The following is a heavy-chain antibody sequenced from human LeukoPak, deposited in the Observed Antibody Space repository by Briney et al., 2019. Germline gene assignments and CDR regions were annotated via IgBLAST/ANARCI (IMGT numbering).Heavy chain of an antibody. CDR2: INHSGST. V-gene: IGHV4-34*01. D-gene: IGHD3-22*01. CDR1: GGSFSDYY. Sequence: PSETLSLTCAVYGGSFSDYYRNWIRQPPGKGLEWIGEINHSGSTNYNPSLKSRVTISVDTSKNQFSLKLSSVTAADTAVYYCARQGYDSSGLYYYYYMDVWGKGTTVTISS. J-gene: IGHJ6*03. CDR3: ARQGYDSSGLYYYYYMDV.